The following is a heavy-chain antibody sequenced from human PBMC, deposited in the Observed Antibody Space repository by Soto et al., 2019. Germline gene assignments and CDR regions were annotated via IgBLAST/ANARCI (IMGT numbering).Heavy chain of an antibody. Sequence: QLQLQESGPGLVKPSETLSLTCTVSGGSISSSSYYWGWIRQPPGKGLEWIGSINYSGSTYYKPSPKSGVTISVDSSKNQFSLKLTSVTAADTVVYYCATLLLYGSGSRGYFDSWGQGTMVTVAS. CDR1: GGSISSSSYY. D-gene: IGHD3-10*01. V-gene: IGHV4-39*01. CDR3: ATLLLYGSGSRGYFDS. CDR2: INYSGST. J-gene: IGHJ4*02.